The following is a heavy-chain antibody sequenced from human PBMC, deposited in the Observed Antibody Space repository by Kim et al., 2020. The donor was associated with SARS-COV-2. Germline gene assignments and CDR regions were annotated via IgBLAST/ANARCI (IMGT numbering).Heavy chain of an antibody. J-gene: IGHJ4*02. CDR2: GGGK. D-gene: IGHD1-7*01. CDR3: ARGSSLDF. Sequence: GGGKYHLDSVKGRFTISRDNANNSLWLHMTSLRVEDTAVYYCARGSSLDFWGQGIQVTVSS. V-gene: IGHV3-7*01.